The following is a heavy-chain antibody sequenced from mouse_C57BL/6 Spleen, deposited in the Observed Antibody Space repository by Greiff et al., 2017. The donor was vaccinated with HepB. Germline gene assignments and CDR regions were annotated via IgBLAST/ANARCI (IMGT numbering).Heavy chain of an antibody. Sequence: VQLKESGPELVKPGASVKIPCKASGYTFTDYNMDWVKQSHGKSLEWIGDINPNNGGTIYNQKFKGKATLTVDKSSSTAYMELRSLTSEDTAVYYCARAIYYDYEGNYFDYWGQGTTLTVSS. CDR2: INPNNGGT. CDR3: ARAIYYDYEGNYFDY. V-gene: IGHV1-18*01. CDR1: GYTFTDYN. J-gene: IGHJ2*01. D-gene: IGHD2-4*01.